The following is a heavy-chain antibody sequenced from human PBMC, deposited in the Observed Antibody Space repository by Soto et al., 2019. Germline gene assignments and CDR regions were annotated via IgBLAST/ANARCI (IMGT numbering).Heavy chain of an antibody. V-gene: IGHV3-23*01. D-gene: IGHD3-22*01. Sequence: PGGSLRLSCAASGFTFSSYAMSWVRQAPGKGLEWVSAISGSGGSTYYADSVKGRFTISRDNSKNTLYLQMNSPRAEDTAVYYCARFMIGVISAFDYWGQGTLVTVSS. CDR3: ARFMIGVISAFDY. J-gene: IGHJ4*02. CDR1: GFTFSSYA. CDR2: ISGSGGST.